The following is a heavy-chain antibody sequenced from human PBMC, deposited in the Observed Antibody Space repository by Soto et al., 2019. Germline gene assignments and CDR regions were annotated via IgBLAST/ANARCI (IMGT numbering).Heavy chain of an antibody. CDR3: ARNYYDSSDRDYLDY. CDR2: INPITGGT. D-gene: IGHD3-22*01. Sequence: TSVKVSCKASGYTFTSYYIHWVRQAPGQGLEWMGWINPITGGTNYAPKFQGRVTMTRDTSITTAYMELSRLRSDDTAVYYCARNYYDSSDRDYLDYWGQGTPVTVSS. V-gene: IGHV1-2*02. CDR1: GYTFTSYY. J-gene: IGHJ4*02.